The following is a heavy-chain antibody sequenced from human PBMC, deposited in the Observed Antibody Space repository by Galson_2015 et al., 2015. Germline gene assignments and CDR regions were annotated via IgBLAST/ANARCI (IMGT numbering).Heavy chain of an antibody. V-gene: IGHV5-51*01. Sequence: QSGAEVKKPGESLQISCKGSGFRFTNYWIGWVRQMPGKGLEWMGSIYPGDSDTRYSPSFQGQVTISADKSINTAYLQLSSLKASDTAMYYCARRDGSAWYYFDYWGQGTLVTVSS. D-gene: IGHD6-19*01. CDR1: GFRFTNYW. J-gene: IGHJ4*02. CDR3: ARRDGSAWYYFDY. CDR2: IYPGDSDT.